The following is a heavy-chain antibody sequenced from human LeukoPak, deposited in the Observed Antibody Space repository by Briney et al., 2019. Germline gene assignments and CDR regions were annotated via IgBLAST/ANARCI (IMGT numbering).Heavy chain of an antibody. Sequence: SETLSLTCTVSGGSISSYYWSWIRQPPGKGLEWIGYIYYSGSTNYNPSLKSRVTISVDTSKNQFSLKLSSVTAADTAVYYCATNYMDNAFDIWGQGTMVTVSS. CDR3: ATNYMDNAFDI. J-gene: IGHJ3*02. CDR2: IYYSGST. CDR1: GGSISSYY. D-gene: IGHD1-7*01. V-gene: IGHV4-59*01.